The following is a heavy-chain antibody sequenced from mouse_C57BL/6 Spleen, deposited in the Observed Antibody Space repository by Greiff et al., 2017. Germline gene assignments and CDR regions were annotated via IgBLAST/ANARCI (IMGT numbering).Heavy chain of an antibody. J-gene: IGHJ2*01. V-gene: IGHV5-9*01. CDR3: ARRDYSNHFDY. CDR2: ISGGGGNT. CDR1: GFTFSSYT. D-gene: IGHD2-5*01. Sequence: EVQRVESGGGLVKPGGSLKLSCAASGFTFSSYTMSWVRQTPEKRLEWVATISGGGGNTYYPDSVKGRFTISRDNAKNTLYLQMSSLRSEDTALYYCARRDYSNHFDYWGQGTTLTVSS.